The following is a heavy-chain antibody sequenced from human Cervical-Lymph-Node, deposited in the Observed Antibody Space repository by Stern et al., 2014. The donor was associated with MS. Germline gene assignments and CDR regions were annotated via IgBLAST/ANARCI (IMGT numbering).Heavy chain of an antibody. V-gene: IGHV1-2*06. CDR2: LNPNSDDP. Sequence: VQLVQSGTKMQKPGASVRVSCKASGYTFTAFFIHWVRQVPGQGLAWMGRLNPNSDDPTYAQNFQDRVTLTRDTSIGTAYLELSRLTSADTAVYYCAREATRIVVGIDYWGQGTQVTVSS. J-gene: IGHJ4*02. D-gene: IGHD3-22*01. CDR1: GYTFTAFF. CDR3: AREATRIVVGIDY.